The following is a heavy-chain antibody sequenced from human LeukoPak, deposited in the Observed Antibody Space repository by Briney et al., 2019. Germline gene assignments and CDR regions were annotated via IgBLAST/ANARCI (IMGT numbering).Heavy chain of an antibody. CDR1: GFTFSSYV. Sequence: QPGGSLRLSCSASGFTFSSYVMYRVRQAPGKALEYVSAINNNGGTTSYADSVKGRFTISRDNSKNTLSLQLSSLRVEDTAVYYCVKAQGYCGSGTCYFDYSGRGTLVTVSS. V-gene: IGHV3-64D*08. J-gene: IGHJ4*02. CDR2: INNNGGTT. CDR3: VKAQGYCGSGTCYFDY. D-gene: IGHD2-15*01.